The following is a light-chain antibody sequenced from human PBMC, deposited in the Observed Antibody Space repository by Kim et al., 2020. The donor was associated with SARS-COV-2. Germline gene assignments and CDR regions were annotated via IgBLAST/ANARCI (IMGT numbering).Light chain of an antibody. CDR1: QGNNRA. V-gene: IGKV1D-13*01. CDR2: DAS. Sequence: SASVGDRVTITCRASQGNNRALAWYQQKPGKPPKLLIYDASSLESGVPSRFSGSRSGTDFTLTISSLQTEDFATYYCQQFYHYLLTFGGGTKLEIK. CDR3: QQFYHYLLT. J-gene: IGKJ4*01.